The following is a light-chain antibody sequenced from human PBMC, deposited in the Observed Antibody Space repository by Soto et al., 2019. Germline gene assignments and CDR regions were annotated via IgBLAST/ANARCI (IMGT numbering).Light chain of an antibody. CDR3: QQYGSSPLT. J-gene: IGKJ4*01. CDR1: QTVSFSY. Sequence: EIVLTQSTGTLSLSPGDRATLSCRASQTVSFSYLAWYQQKPGQAPRLLIYGASSRATGIPDRFSGSESGTDFNLTISRLEPEDFAVYYCQQYGSSPLTFGGGPKVEIK. CDR2: GAS. V-gene: IGKV3-20*01.